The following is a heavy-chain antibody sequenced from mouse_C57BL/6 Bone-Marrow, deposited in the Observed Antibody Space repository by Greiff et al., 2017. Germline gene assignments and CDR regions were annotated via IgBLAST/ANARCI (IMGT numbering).Heavy chain of an antibody. V-gene: IGHV10-3*01. D-gene: IGHD1-1*01. CDR3: GRDGSSLSCSYYYAMDY. CDR1: GFTFNTYA. Sequence: EVQGVESGGGLVQPKGSLKLSCAASGFTFNTYAMHWVRQAPGKGLEWVARIRSKSSNYATYYADSVKDRFTISRDDSQSMLYLQMNNLKTEDTAMYYCGRDGSSLSCSYYYAMDYWGQGTSATVSS. J-gene: IGHJ4*01. CDR2: IRSKSSNYAT.